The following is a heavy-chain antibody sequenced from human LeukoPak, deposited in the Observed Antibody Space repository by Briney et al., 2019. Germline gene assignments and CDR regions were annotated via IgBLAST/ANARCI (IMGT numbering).Heavy chain of an antibody. CDR3: ARLHIRTTGTMIDY. D-gene: IGHD1-1*01. CDR2: IYYTGSA. J-gene: IGHJ4*02. V-gene: IGHV4-30-4*08. Sequence: SQTLSLTCTVSGGSLSSGDYYWSWIRQPPGKGLKWIGYIYYTGSAYYNPSLKSRVDISVDTSKNQFSLKLRFVTAADTAVYYCARLHIRTTGTMIDYWGQGTLVTVSS. CDR1: GGSLSSGDYY.